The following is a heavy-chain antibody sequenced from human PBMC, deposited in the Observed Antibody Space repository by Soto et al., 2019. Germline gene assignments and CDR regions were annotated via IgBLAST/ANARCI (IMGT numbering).Heavy chain of an antibody. J-gene: IGHJ3*02. V-gene: IGHV3-11*06. Sequence: QVQLVESGGGLVKPGGSLRLSCAASGFTFSDYYMSWIRQAPGKGLEWVSYISSSSSYTNYADSVKGRFTISRDNAKNSLYRQMNRLRAEDTAVYYCALGGYCSGGSCYSPDAFDIWGQGTMVTVSS. CDR2: ISSSSSYT. D-gene: IGHD2-15*01. CDR1: GFTFSDYY. CDR3: ALGGYCSGGSCYSPDAFDI.